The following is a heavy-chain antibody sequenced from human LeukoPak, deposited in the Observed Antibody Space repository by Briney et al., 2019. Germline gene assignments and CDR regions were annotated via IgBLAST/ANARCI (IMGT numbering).Heavy chain of an antibody. CDR2: ISSSSSYI. CDR1: GFTFSSYS. D-gene: IGHD4-17*01. J-gene: IGHJ4*02. CDR3: ARDLLRTLYYFDY. V-gene: IGHV3-21*01. Sequence: GGSLRPSCAASGFTFSSYSMNWVRQAPGKGLEWVSSISSSSSYIYYADSVKGRFTISRDNAKNSLYLQMNSLRAEDTAVYYCARDLLRTLYYFDYWGQGTLVTVSS.